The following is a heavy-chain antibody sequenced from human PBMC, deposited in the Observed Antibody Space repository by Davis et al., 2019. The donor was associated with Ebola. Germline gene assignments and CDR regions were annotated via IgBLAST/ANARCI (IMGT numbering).Heavy chain of an antibody. J-gene: IGHJ4*02. CDR1: GGPLNDYY. D-gene: IGHD2-2*01. CDR3: ASPHQIRGKNFFDL. V-gene: IGHV4-34*01. Sequence: PSETLSLTCAVYGGPLNDYYWSWIRQPPEGGLEWIGEIDYRGKTKSNPSLKSRAALSMDTSRKQFSLKLTSVTAADTAVYFCASPHQIRGKNFFDLWGQGTLVTVSS. CDR2: IDYRGKT.